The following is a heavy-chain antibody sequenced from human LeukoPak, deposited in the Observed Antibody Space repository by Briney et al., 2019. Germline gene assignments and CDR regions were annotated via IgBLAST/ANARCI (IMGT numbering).Heavy chain of an antibody. V-gene: IGHV3-23*01. CDR3: ATTRYYYDSSGYSNFDY. CDR1: GFTFSSYA. Sequence: QPGGSLRLSCAASGFTFSSYAMNWVRQAPGKRLEWVSAISGSGGSTCYADSVKGRFTISRDNSKNTLYLQMNSLRAEDTAVYYCATTRYYYDSSGYSNFDYWGQGTLVTVSS. CDR2: ISGSGGST. J-gene: IGHJ4*02. D-gene: IGHD3-22*01.